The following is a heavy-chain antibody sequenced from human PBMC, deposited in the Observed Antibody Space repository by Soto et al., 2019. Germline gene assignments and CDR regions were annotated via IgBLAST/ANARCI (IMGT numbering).Heavy chain of an antibody. CDR3: ARRDYGGNSVGWFDP. J-gene: IGHJ5*02. CDR2: IYHSGST. Sequence: QLQLQESGSGLVKPSQTLSLTCAVSGGSISSGGYSWSWIRQPPGKGLEWIGYIYHSGSTYYNPSLKSRVTISVDRSKNQFSLKLSSVTAADTAVYYCARRDYGGNSVGWFDPWGQGTLVTVSS. D-gene: IGHD4-17*01. CDR1: GGSISSGGYS. V-gene: IGHV4-30-2*01.